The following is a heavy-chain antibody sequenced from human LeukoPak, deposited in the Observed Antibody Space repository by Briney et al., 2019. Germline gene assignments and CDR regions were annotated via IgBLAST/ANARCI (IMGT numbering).Heavy chain of an antibody. CDR1: GGSISSSSYY. CDR2: IYYSGST. Sequence: SEALSLTCTVSGGSISSSSYYWGWIRQPPGKGLEWIGSIYYSGSTHYNPSLKSRVTISVDTSKNQLSLKLSSVTAADTAVYYCARRPGVDEWGQGTLVTVSS. J-gene: IGHJ4*02. D-gene: IGHD5-24*01. V-gene: IGHV4-39*01. CDR3: ARRPGVDE.